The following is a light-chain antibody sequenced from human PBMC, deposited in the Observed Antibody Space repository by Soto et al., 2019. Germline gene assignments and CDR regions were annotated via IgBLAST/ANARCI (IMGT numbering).Light chain of an antibody. J-gene: IGLJ1*01. Sequence: QSALTQPRSVSGSAGQSVTISCTGTSSDVGGHNYVSWYQQHPGKAPKLMISSVSKRPSGVPDRFSGSKSGNTASLTISGLQAEDEADYYCCSYAGGYTYVFGTGTKVTVL. CDR1: SSDVGGHNY. CDR2: SVS. V-gene: IGLV2-11*01. CDR3: CSYAGGYTYV.